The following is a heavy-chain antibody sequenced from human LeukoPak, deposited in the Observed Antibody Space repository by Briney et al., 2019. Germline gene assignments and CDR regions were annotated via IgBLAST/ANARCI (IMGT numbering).Heavy chain of an antibody. Sequence: ASVKVSCKASGYTFTSYDINWVRQATGQGLEWMGWMNPNSGNTGYAQKFQGRVTITRNTSISTAYMELSSLRSEDTAVYYCARGRRLSGYSFLFYYYYYYMDVWGKGTTVTVSS. D-gene: IGHD5-18*01. J-gene: IGHJ6*03. CDR2: MNPNSGNT. V-gene: IGHV1-8*03. CDR1: GYTFTSYD. CDR3: ARGRRLSGYSFLFYYYYYYMDV.